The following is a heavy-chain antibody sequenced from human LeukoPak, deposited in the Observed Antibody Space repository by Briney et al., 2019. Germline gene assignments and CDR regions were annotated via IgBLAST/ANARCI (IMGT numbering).Heavy chain of an antibody. CDR3: ARERCSGGSCFNWFDP. V-gene: IGHV7-4-1*02. D-gene: IGHD2-15*01. J-gene: IGHJ5*02. Sequence: ASVKVSCKASGYTFTSYAMNWVRQAPGQGLEWMGWVNTNTGNPTYAQGFTGRFVFSLDTSVSTAYLQISSLKAEDTAVYYCARERCSGGSCFNWFDPWGQGTLVTVSS. CDR1: GYTFTSYA. CDR2: VNTNTGNP.